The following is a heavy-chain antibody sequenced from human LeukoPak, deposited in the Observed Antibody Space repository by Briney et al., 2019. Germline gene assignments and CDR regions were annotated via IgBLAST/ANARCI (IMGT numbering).Heavy chain of an antibody. V-gene: IGHV1-3*01. D-gene: IGHD3-22*01. CDR3: ARGRYYSDSSYYYFDS. J-gene: IGHJ4*02. CDR1: GYTFSDYP. CDR2: ISGGTGSP. Sequence: ASVKVSCKASGYTFSDYPMHWVRQAPGQAPEWMGWISGGTGSPKYSQRFQGRVTITRDTSARTAYMALSSLRPTDTAVYFCARGRYYSDSSYYYFDSWGQGTLVTVSS.